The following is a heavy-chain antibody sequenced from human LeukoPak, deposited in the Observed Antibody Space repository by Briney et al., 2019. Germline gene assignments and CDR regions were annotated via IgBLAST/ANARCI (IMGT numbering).Heavy chain of an antibody. J-gene: IGHJ5*02. V-gene: IGHV1-3*03. Sequence: GASVKVSCKASGYTFTDYTMHWLRQAPGQRLDWMGWINGGSGNTKYSPEFQGRVTITRDTSASTAYMELSSLRSEDTAVYYCGKSAPSGFDPWGQGTLVTVSS. CDR3: GKSAPSGFDP. CDR2: INGGSGNT. CDR1: GYTFTDYT.